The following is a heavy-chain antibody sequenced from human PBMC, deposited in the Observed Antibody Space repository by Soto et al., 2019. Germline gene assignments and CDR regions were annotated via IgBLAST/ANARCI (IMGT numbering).Heavy chain of an antibody. J-gene: IGHJ6*02. CDR1: GFTFSSYE. Sequence: PGGSLRLSCAASGFTFSSYEMNWVRQAPGKGLEWVSYISSSVSTIYYADSVTGRLTIPRDNAKNSLYLQMNSLRAEHTAVYYGASRGGHDCYDGMDVWGQGTRVTVSS. V-gene: IGHV3-48*03. CDR2: ISSSVSTI. CDR3: ASRGGHDCYDGMDV.